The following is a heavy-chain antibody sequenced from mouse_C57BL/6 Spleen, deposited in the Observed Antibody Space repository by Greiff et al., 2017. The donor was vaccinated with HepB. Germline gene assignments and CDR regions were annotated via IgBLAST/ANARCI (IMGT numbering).Heavy chain of an antibody. Sequence: VQLKQPGTELVKPGASVKLSCKASGYTFTSYWMHWVKQRPGQGLEWIGNINPSNGGTNYNEKFKSKATLTVDKSSSTAYMQLSSLTSEDSAVYYCAREDYGNYDAMDYWGQGTSVTVSS. V-gene: IGHV1-53*01. CDR3: AREDYGNYDAMDY. J-gene: IGHJ4*01. CDR1: GYTFTSYW. D-gene: IGHD2-1*01. CDR2: INPSNGGT.